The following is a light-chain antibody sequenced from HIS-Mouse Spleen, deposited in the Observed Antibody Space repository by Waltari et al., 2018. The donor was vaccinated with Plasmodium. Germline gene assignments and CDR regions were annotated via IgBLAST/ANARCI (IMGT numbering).Light chain of an antibody. CDR2: HDS. Sequence: SYELTQPPSVSVSPGQTASITCSGDKLGDNYACWYQQKPGQSPVLVSYHDSKRPSGIPERFSGSNSGNTATLTISGTQAMDEADYYCQAWDSSIHVVFGGGTKLTVL. CDR3: QAWDSSIHVV. J-gene: IGLJ2*01. CDR1: KLGDNY. V-gene: IGLV3-1*01.